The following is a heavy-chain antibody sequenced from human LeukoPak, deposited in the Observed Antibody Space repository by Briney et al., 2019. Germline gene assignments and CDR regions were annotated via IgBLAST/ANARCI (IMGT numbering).Heavy chain of an antibody. Sequence: GGSLRLSCSASGFSFSSYAMHWVRQAPGKGLEYVSAISSNGGSAFYADSVKDRFIVSRDNSENTLYLQMSSLRTEDTAVYYCVKGSGKDYYGSGSPRRGFDYWGQGTLVTVSS. CDR3: VKGSGKDYYGSGSPRRGFDY. J-gene: IGHJ4*02. CDR2: ISSNGGSA. V-gene: IGHV3-64D*09. D-gene: IGHD3-10*01. CDR1: GFSFSSYA.